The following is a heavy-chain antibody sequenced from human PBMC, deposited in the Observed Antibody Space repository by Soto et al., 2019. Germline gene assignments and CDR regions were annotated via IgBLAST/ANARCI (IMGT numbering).Heavy chain of an antibody. J-gene: IGHJ6*03. Sequence: GESLKISCAASGFTFSSYWMHWVRQAPGKGLVWVSRINSDGSSTSYADSVKGRFTISRDNAKNTLYLQMNSLRAEDTAVYYCARSKVGPRGTYYYYMDVWGKGTTVTVSS. CDR3: ARSKVGPRGTYYYYMDV. V-gene: IGHV3-74*01. CDR2: INSDGSST. CDR1: GFTFSSYW. D-gene: IGHD3-10*01.